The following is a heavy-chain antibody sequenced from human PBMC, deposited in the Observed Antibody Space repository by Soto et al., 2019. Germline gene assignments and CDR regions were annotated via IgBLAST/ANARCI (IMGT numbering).Heavy chain of an antibody. Sequence: GGSLRLSCAASGFTFSSYGMHWVRQAPGKGLEWVAVIWYDGSNKYYADSVKGRFTISRDNSKNTLYLQMNSLRAEDTAVCYCARDSSSWANYYYYYYMDVWGKGTTVTVSS. D-gene: IGHD6-13*01. V-gene: IGHV3-33*01. CDR2: IWYDGSNK. CDR1: GFTFSSYG. CDR3: ARDSSSWANYYYYYYMDV. J-gene: IGHJ6*03.